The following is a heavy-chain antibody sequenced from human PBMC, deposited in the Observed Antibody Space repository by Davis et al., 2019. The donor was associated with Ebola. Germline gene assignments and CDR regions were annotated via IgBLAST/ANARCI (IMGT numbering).Heavy chain of an antibody. V-gene: IGHV1-3*01. D-gene: IGHD6-13*01. J-gene: IGHJ6*02. Sequence: ASVKVSCKASGYTFTSYAMHWVRQAPGQRLEWMGWINAGNGNTKYSQKFQGRVTITRDTSASTAYMELSSLRSEDTAVYYCAREAAEPYYYYGMDVWGQGTTVTVSS. CDR3: AREAAEPYYYYGMDV. CDR1: GYTFTSYA. CDR2: INAGNGNT.